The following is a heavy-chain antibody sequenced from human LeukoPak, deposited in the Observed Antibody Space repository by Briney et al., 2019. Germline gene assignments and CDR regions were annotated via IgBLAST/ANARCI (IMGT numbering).Heavy chain of an antibody. CDR3: ASLSYDSSGYWNSGFDY. D-gene: IGHD3-22*01. V-gene: IGHV1-69*02. J-gene: IGHJ4*02. Sequence: GASVKVSCKASGGTFISYTISWVRQAPGQGLEWMGRIIPILGIANYAQKFQGRVTITADKSTSTAYMELSSLRSEDTAVYYCASLSYDSSGYWNSGFDYWGQGTLVTVSS. CDR2: IIPILGIA. CDR1: GGTFISYT.